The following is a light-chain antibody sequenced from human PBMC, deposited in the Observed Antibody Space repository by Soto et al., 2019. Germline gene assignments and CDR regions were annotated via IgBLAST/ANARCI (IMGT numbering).Light chain of an antibody. CDR3: QLRNNWPPEVT. CDR1: QSVSTY. V-gene: IGKV3-11*01. J-gene: IGKJ3*01. CDR2: DAS. Sequence: EIGLTQSPATLSLSPGERATLSCRASQSVSTYLAWYQQKPGQAPRLLIYDASNRATGIPARFSGSGSGTDFTLTISSLEPEDFAVYHCQLRNNWPPEVTFGPGTKVDIK.